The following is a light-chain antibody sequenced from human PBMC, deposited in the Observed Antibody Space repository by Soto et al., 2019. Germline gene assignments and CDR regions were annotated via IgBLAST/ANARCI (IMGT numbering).Light chain of an antibody. CDR1: RSNIGAGHD. V-gene: IGLV1-40*01. J-gene: IGLJ3*02. CDR3: QTYDSSLSNSKV. Sequence: QSVLTQPPSVSGAPGQRVTISCTGSRSNIGAGHDVHWYQQLPGTAPKLLIYGNSNRPSGVPDRFSGSKSGTSASLAITGLQAEDEADYYCQTYDSSLSNSKVFGGGTKVTVL. CDR2: GNS.